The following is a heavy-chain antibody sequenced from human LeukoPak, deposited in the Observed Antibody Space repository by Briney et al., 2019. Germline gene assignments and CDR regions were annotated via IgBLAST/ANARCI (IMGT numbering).Heavy chain of an antibody. CDR2: IYYSGST. J-gene: IGHJ6*02. CDR3: ASSVAVSPSGYYGMDV. Sequence: SETLSLTCRVSGGSISSSNYHWVWHRHPPGKGREWIGSIYYSGSTYHNPSLKSRLTISVDMSKTQFSLKLRSVTAADTAVYYCASSVAVSPSGYYGMDVWGQGTTVTVSS. CDR1: GGSISSSNYH. V-gene: IGHV4-39*01. D-gene: IGHD6-19*01.